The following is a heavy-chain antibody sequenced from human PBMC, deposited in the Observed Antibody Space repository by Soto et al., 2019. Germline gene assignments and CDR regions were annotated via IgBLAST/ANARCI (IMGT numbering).Heavy chain of an antibody. CDR2: ISGSDGKT. CDR1: GFSFGSYA. CDR3: ARWSYLDY. J-gene: IGHJ4*02. Sequence: SLRLSCAASGFSFGSYALSWVRQAPGKGLEWVSTISGSDGKTFYADSVKGRFSISRDTSQNTLYLQMNSLRADDTAIYYCARWSYLDYWGQGTRVTVSS. V-gene: IGHV3-23*01. D-gene: IGHD3-3*01.